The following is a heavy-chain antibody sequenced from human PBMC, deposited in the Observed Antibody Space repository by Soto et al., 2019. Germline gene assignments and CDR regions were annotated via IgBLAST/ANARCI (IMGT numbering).Heavy chain of an antibody. D-gene: IGHD3-22*01. CDR1: EFTFSNYA. J-gene: IGHJ4*02. V-gene: IGHV3-23*01. CDR3: AKNPGYYYDSTGYHFDY. Sequence: GGSLRLSCAASEFTFSNYAMSWIRQAPGKGLEWVSAISYGGGTTYYADSVKGRFTISRDNSKNTLYLQMNSLRAEDTAVYYCAKNPGYYYDSTGYHFDYWGQGTLVTVPS. CDR2: ISYGGGTT.